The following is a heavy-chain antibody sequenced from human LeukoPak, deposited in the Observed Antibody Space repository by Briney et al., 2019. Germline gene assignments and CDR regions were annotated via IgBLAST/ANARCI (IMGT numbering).Heavy chain of an antibody. CDR3: ARGGMKGWAGELSIYYYGLDV. CDR1: GFTFSSYA. Sequence: GGSLRLSCAASGFTFSSYAMHWVRQAPGKGLEWVAVISFDLRTKYYADSVKGRFTISRDNSKNTLFLQMDSLRAEDTAVYYCARGGMKGWAGELSIYYYGLDVWGQGTTVTVSS. V-gene: IGHV3-30*04. D-gene: IGHD3-16*02. CDR2: ISFDLRTK. J-gene: IGHJ6*02.